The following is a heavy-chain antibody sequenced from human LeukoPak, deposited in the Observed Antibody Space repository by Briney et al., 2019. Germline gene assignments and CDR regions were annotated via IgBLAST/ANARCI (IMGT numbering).Heavy chain of an antibody. Sequence: PSETLSLTCAVYGGSFSGYYWSWIRQPPGKGLAWIGEINHSGSTNYNPSLKSRVTISVDTSKNQFSLKLSSVTAADTAVYYCARGPYYYDKFDYWGQGTLVTVSS. J-gene: IGHJ4*02. CDR3: ARGPYYYDKFDY. D-gene: IGHD3-22*01. CDR2: INHSGST. CDR1: GGSFSGYY. V-gene: IGHV4-34*01.